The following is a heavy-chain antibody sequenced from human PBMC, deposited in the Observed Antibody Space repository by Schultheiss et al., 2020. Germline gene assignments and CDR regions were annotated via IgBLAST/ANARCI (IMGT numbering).Heavy chain of an antibody. D-gene: IGHD3-10*01. V-gene: IGHV3-23*01. CDR3: AREGSGFGRYMDV. CDR2: ISGSGGST. CDR1: GFTFSSYA. J-gene: IGHJ6*03. Sequence: GGSLRLSCAASGFTFSSYAMSWVRQAPGKGLVWVSAISGSGGSTYYADSVKGRFTISRDNSKNTLYLQMNSLRAEDTAVYYCAREGSGFGRYMDVWGKGTTVTVSS.